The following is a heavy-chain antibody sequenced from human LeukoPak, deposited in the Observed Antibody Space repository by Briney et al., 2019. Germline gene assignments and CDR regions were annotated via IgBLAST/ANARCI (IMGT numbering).Heavy chain of an antibody. V-gene: IGHV1-18*01. CDR1: GYTFTSYG. J-gene: IGHJ4*02. CDR3: ARLTYCGGDCYDYFDY. Sequence: ASVKVSCKASGYTFTSYGISWVRQAPGQGLEWMGWISAYNGNTNYAQRLQGRVTMTTDTSTSTAYRELRSLRSDDTAVYYCARLTYCGGDCYDYFDYWGQGTLVTVSS. D-gene: IGHD2-21*02. CDR2: ISAYNGNT.